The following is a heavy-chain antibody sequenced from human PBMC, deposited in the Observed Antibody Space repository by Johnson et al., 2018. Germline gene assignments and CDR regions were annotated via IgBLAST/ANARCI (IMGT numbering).Heavy chain of an antibody. D-gene: IGHD6-6*01. Sequence: QVQLQESGPGLVKPSETLSLTCTVFSGSISNYYWSWIRQSPGKGLEWIGFIYSSGSINYNPSLKSRVTMSLDTSKKQFSLKLSSVTAADTAVYYCARDRQDALDIWGQGTMVTVSS. V-gene: IGHV4-59*01. CDR1: SGSISNYY. J-gene: IGHJ3*02. CDR3: ARDRQDALDI. CDR2: IYSSGSI.